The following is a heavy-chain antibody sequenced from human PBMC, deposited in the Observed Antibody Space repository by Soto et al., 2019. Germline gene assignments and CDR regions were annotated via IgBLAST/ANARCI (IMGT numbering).Heavy chain of an antibody. Sequence: EVQLVESGGGLIQPGGSLRLSCAASGFTFSSNDMNWVRQAPGKGLEWVSLIYSGGSTYYADSVKGRFTISRDNAKNTLYLQISSLRADDTAVYYCATSALFPGATGGQGTTVTVSS. CDR1: GFTFSSND. CDR2: IYSGGST. CDR3: ATSALFPGAT. V-gene: IGHV3-53*01. J-gene: IGHJ6*02. D-gene: IGHD2-21*01.